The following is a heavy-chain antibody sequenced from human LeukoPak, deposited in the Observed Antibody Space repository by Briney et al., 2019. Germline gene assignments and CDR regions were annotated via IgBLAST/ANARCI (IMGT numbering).Heavy chain of an antibody. CDR1: GYSISSGYY. CDR2: IYHSGST. Sequence: SETLSLTCTVSGYSISSGYYWGWIRQPPGKGLEWIATIYHSGSTYYNPSLQSRVAISVDTSKNQFSLRLRSVTAADTAVYYCARHYPGYDIVVVPAAMAFDYWGQGTLVTVSS. CDR3: ARHYPGYDIVVVPAAMAFDY. J-gene: IGHJ4*02. D-gene: IGHD2-2*01. V-gene: IGHV4-38-2*02.